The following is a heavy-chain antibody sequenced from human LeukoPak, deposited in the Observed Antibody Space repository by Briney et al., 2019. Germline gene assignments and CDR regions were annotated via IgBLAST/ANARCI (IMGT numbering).Heavy chain of an antibody. CDR2: IHYSGST. CDR3: ARGSNWNQGLFDY. J-gene: IGHJ4*02. V-gene: IGHV4-59*01. Sequence: SETLSLTCTVSGGSISTYYWSWIRQPPGKGLEWIGNIHYSGSTKHNPSLKSRVTISIDTSKNQFSLNLTSVTAADTAVYYCARGSNWNQGLFDYWGQGTLVTVSS. CDR1: GGSISTYY. D-gene: IGHD1-20*01.